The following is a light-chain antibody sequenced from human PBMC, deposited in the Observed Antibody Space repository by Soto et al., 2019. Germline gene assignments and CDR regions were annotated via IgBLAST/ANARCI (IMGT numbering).Light chain of an antibody. CDR2: RIF. CDR1: QSVIGY. J-gene: IGKJ1*01. CDR3: LQHCSWPWT. V-gene: IGKV3-15*01. Sequence: EIVKTQSPGTVSVFPGETVNLSCKASQSVIGYLDWIHQKPGQAPRLVLLRIFTRAIGVPARFSGSGSETEFTLTISGLQSEDSGVYYCLQHCSWPWTFGQGTKGEI.